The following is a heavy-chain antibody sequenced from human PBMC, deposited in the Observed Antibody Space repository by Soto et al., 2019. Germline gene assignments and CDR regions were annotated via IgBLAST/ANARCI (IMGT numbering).Heavy chain of an antibody. J-gene: IGHJ6*02. V-gene: IGHV4-4*02. CDR2: IYHSGST. D-gene: IGHD2-21*02. CDR3: ARLIVVVTAITYYYYGMDG. Sequence: PSETLSLTFAFSGGSINSRYWRRWFRQSPGKGLEWIGEIYHSGSTNYNTSLKSRVTISVDKSKNQFSLKLSSVTAADTAVYYCARLIVVVTAITYYYYGMDGWGQGTTVT. CDR1: GGSINSRYW.